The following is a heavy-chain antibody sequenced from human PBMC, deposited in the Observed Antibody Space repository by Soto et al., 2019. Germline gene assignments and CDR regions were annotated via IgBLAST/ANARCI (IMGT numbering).Heavy chain of an antibody. V-gene: IGHV1-8*01. J-gene: IGHJ6*02. CDR1: GYTFTSYD. Sequence: ASVKVSCKASGYTFTSYDINWVRQATGQGLEWMGWMNPNSGNTGYAQKFQGRVTMTRNTSISTAYMELSSLRSEDTAVYYCALTPVLRYFALYGMDVWGQGTTVTVSS. CDR3: ALTPVLRYFALYGMDV. CDR2: MNPNSGNT. D-gene: IGHD3-9*01.